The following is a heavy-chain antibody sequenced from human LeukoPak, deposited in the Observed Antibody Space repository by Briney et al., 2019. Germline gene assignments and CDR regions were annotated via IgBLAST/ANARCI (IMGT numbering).Heavy chain of an antibody. CDR2: ISTYNGLT. CDR3: AREGGRCCSGGSCYSSNGWYGGLNY. J-gene: IGHJ4*02. D-gene: IGHD2-15*01. Sequence: ASVKVSCKASGYTFTSYGISWVRQAPGQGLEWMGWISTYNGLTNYARKVQGRVTMTTDTSTSTAYMELRSLRSDDTAVYYCAREGGRCCSGGSCYSSNGWYGGLNYWGQGTLVTVSS. CDR1: GYTFTSYG. V-gene: IGHV1-18*01.